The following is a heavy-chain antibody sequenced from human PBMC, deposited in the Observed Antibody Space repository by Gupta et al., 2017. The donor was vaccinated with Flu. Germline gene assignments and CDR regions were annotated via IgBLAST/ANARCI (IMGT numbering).Heavy chain of an antibody. CDR2: IWYDGSNK. V-gene: IGHV3-33*01. CDR3: ARSPQLDDHFDY. Sequence: QVQLVESGGGVVQPGRSLRLSCAASGFTFRSYGMHWVRQAPGKGLEWVAVIWYDGSNKYYADSVKGRFTISRDNSKNTLYLQMNSLRAEDTAVYYCARSPQLDDHFDYWGQGTLVTVSS. J-gene: IGHJ4*02. CDR1: GFTFRSYG. D-gene: IGHD6-13*01.